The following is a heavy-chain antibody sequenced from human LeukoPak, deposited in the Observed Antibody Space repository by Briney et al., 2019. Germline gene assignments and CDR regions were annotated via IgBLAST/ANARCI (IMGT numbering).Heavy chain of an antibody. Sequence: ETLSLTCAVYGGSFSGYYWSWVRQAPGKGLEWVSAISGSGGSTYYADSVKGRFPISRDNSKNTLYLQMNSLRAEDTAVYYCAKFLPTHIVVANYYFDYWGQGTLVTVSS. CDR1: GGSFSGYY. CDR3: AKFLPTHIVVANYYFDY. D-gene: IGHD2-21*01. CDR2: ISGSGGST. J-gene: IGHJ4*02. V-gene: IGHV3-23*01.